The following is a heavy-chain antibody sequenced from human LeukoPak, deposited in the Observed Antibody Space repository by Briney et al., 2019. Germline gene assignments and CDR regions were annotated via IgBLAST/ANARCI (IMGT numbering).Heavy chain of an antibody. D-gene: IGHD2-15*01. CDR2: XXPNSDXX. CDR3: ARAISGGSPITASDY. CDR1: GYTFTGYY. Sequence: ASVKVSCKASGYTFTGYYMHWVRQAPGQGLEXXXXXXPNSDXXNFAQXFQGXXXMTXDXSISTAYMELSRLRSDDTAVYYCARAISGGSPITASDYWGQGTLVTVSS. V-gene: IGHV1-2*02. J-gene: IGHJ4*02.